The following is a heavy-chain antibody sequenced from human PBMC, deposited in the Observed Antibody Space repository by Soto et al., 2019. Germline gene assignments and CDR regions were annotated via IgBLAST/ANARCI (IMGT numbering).Heavy chain of an antibody. J-gene: IGHJ4*02. CDR3: TTGLSNGYYNFDY. Sequence: GSLRLSCAATGFTVSSNSMSWVRQTPGKGLQWVSIIYGVGSTYYADSVKGRITISRDHSKDTLYLQMSSLKTEDTAVYYCTTGLSNGYYNFDYWGQGTPVTVSS. D-gene: IGHD3-22*01. CDR2: IYGVGST. V-gene: IGHV3-66*01. CDR1: GFTVSSNS.